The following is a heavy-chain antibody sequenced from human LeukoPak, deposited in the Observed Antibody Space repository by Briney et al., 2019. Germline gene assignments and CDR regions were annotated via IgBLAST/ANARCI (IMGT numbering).Heavy chain of an antibody. CDR3: AREIAIAAAGNNWFDP. Sequence: TGGSLRLSCAASGFTFSNFAMSWVRQAPGKGLVWVSRINSEGSSTRYADSVKGRFTISRDNAKNTLYLQMNSLRVEDTAVYYCAREIAIAAAGNNWFDPWGQGTLVIVSS. CDR2: INSEGSST. J-gene: IGHJ5*02. V-gene: IGHV3-74*01. D-gene: IGHD6-13*01. CDR1: GFTFSNFA.